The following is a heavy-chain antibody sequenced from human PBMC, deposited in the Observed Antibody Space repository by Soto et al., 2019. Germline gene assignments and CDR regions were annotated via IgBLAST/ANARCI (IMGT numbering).Heavy chain of an antibody. Sequence: EVQLLESGGDLVQPGGSLRLSCTASGFTFSNYAMSWVRQAPGKGLEWVSTISGSDGSTYYADTVKGRFTISRDNSKNPLVLQMNSLRAEDPALNYCAKEYQYSSGTYLLEFDCWGQGTLVTVSS. CDR2: ISGSDGST. J-gene: IGHJ4*02. CDR1: GFTFSNYA. D-gene: IGHD3-10*01. CDR3: AKEYQYSSGTYLLEFDC. V-gene: IGHV3-23*01.